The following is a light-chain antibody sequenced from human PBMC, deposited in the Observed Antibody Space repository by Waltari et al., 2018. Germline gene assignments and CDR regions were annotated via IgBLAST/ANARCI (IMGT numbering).Light chain of an antibody. J-gene: IGKJ2*01. V-gene: IGKV1-6*01. Sequence: AIQMTQSPSYLSASLGDRVPVTCRVSQGIRNGLAWYQQKPGKAPKLLIFAASTLQSGVPSRFSGSGSGTDFTLTISSLQSDDFAIYYCLQDFNYPYTFGQGTKVEIK. CDR2: AAS. CDR1: QGIRNG. CDR3: LQDFNYPYT.